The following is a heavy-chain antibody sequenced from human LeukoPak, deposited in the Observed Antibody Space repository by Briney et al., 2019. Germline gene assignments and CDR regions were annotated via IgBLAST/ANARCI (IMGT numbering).Heavy chain of an antibody. V-gene: IGHV3-21*01. CDR1: GITFSRFC. J-gene: IGHJ4*02. CDR2: IRGDSRYI. Sequence: GSLKLFWAGPGITFSRFCLNWVRQASGEGLELVSAIRGDSRYIYYADSVRGRFTISRDNADNSLYLQMHSLRVEDTAVYYCARAPTVLVGYCSSSSCQADYWGQGTLVTVSS. D-gene: IGHD2-2*01. CDR3: ARAPTVLVGYCSSSSCQADY.